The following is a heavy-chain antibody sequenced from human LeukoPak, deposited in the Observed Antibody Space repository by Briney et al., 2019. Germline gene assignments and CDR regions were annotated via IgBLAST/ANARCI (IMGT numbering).Heavy chain of an antibody. V-gene: IGHV3-7*01. Sequence: GGSLRLSCAASGFTFSSYWMSWVRQAPGKGLEWVANIKQDGSEKYYVDSVKGRFTISRDNAKNSLYLQMNSLRAEDTAVYYCARDFSYYDILTGSFDYWGQGTLVTVSS. CDR2: IKQDGSEK. J-gene: IGHJ4*02. CDR3: ARDFSYYDILTGSFDY. D-gene: IGHD3-9*01. CDR1: GFTFSSYW.